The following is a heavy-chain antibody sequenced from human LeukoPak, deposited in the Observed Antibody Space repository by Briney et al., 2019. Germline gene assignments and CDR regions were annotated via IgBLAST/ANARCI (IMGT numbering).Heavy chain of an antibody. Sequence: GGSLRLSCAASGFTFSSYGMHWVRQAPGKGLEWVAFIRYDGSNKYYADSVKGRFTISRDNSKNTLYLQMNSLRAEDTAVYYCAKDPAWHSSGWFYFDYWGQGTMVTVSS. CDR2: IRYDGSNK. D-gene: IGHD6-19*01. CDR1: GFTFSSYG. J-gene: IGHJ4*03. V-gene: IGHV3-30*02. CDR3: AKDPAWHSSGWFYFDY.